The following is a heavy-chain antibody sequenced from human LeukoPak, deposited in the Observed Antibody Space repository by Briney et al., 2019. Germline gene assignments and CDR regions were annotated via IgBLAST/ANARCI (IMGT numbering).Heavy chain of an antibody. V-gene: IGHV4-59*08. CDR2: IYYSGST. Sequence: PSETLSLTCTVSGGSISSYYWSWIRQPPGKGLEWIGYIYYSGSTNYNPSLKSRVTISVDTSKNQFSLKLSSVTAADTAVYYCARRGSSGPDYYYYYMDVWGKGTTVTVSS. D-gene: IGHD6-19*01. CDR3: ARRGSSGPDYYYYYMDV. J-gene: IGHJ6*03. CDR1: GGSISSYY.